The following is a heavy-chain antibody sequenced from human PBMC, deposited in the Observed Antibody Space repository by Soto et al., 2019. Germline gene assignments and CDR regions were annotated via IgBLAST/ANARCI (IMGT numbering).Heavy chain of an antibody. Sequence: GGSLRLSCAASGFTFSSYWMHSVRQAPGKGLVWVSRINSDGSSTSYADSVKGRFTISRDNAKNTLYLQTNSLRAEDTAVYYCARQWTNYDILTGYFQYYFDYWGQGTLVTVSS. V-gene: IGHV3-74*01. J-gene: IGHJ4*02. D-gene: IGHD3-9*01. CDR1: GFTFSSYW. CDR2: INSDGSST. CDR3: ARQWTNYDILTGYFQYYFDY.